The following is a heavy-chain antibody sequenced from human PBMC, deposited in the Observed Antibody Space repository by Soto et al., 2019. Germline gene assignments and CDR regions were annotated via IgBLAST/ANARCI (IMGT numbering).Heavy chain of an antibody. J-gene: IGHJ4*02. CDR1: GYSIGNDYY. CDR3: AKVVAATSYFDS. V-gene: IGHV4-38-2*01. CDR2: MFHSGST. Sequence: KASETLSLTCAVPGYSIGNDYYWGWIRQPPGKGLEWIGSMFHSGSTYYSPSLKSRVTILMDTSKNTFSLELNSVTAADTAIYYCAKVVAATSYFDSWGQGALVTVSS. D-gene: IGHD2-15*01.